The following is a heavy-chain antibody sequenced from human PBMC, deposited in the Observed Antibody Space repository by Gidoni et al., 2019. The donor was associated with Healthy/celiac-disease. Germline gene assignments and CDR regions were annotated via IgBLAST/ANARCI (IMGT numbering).Heavy chain of an antibody. V-gene: IGHV3-30*18. CDR3: AKDISQELMPDY. Sequence: QVQLVESGGGVVQPGRSLRLSCAASGFTFSSYGMHWVRQAPGKGLEWVAVISYDGSNKYYADSVKGRFTISRDNSKNTLYLQMNSLRAEDTAVYYCAKDISQELMPDYWGQGTLVTVSS. J-gene: IGHJ4*02. D-gene: IGHD1-26*01. CDR2: ISYDGSNK. CDR1: GFTFSSYG.